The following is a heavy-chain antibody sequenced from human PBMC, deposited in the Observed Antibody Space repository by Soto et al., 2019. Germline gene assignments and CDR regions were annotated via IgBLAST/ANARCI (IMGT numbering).Heavy chain of an antibody. V-gene: IGHV3-33*08. CDR3: ARDLVRGAFDI. CDR2: IWYDGSNK. Sequence: GGSLRLSCAASGFTFCSYSMNWVRQAPGKGLEWVAVIWYDGSNKYYADSVKGRFTISRDNSKNTLYLQMNSLRAEDTAVYYCARDLVRGAFDIWGQGTMVTVSS. J-gene: IGHJ3*02. CDR1: GFTFCSYS. D-gene: IGHD3-10*01.